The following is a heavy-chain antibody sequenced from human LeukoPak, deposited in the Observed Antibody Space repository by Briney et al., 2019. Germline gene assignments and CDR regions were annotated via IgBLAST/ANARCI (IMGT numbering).Heavy chain of an antibody. CDR2: INSDGSTT. D-gene: IGHD3-22*01. V-gene: IGHV3-74*01. Sequence: GGSLRLSCAASGFTFSSNWMHWVRQAPGKGLVWVSRINSDGSTTSYADSVKGRFTISRDNAKNSLYLQMNSLRAEDTAVYYCASDSSGYYLFDYWGQGTLVTVSS. CDR3: ASDSSGYYLFDY. J-gene: IGHJ4*02. CDR1: GFTFSSNW.